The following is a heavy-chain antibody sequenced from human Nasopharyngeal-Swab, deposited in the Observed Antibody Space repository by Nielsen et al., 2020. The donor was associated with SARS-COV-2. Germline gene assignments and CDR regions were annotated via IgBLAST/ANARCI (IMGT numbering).Heavy chain of an antibody. J-gene: IGHJ6*02. D-gene: IGHD3-10*01. V-gene: IGHV3-30-3*01. Sequence: GESLKISCEASGFTFSSYAMHWVRQAPGKGLEWVAVISYDGSNKYYADSVKGRFTISRDNSKNTLYLQMNSLRAEDTAVYYCARDSYGSGSDYYYYGMDVWGQGTTVTVSS. CDR2: ISYDGSNK. CDR1: GFTFSSYA. CDR3: ARDSYGSGSDYYYYGMDV.